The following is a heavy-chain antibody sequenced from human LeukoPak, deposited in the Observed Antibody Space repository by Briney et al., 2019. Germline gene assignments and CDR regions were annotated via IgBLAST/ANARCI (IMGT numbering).Heavy chain of an antibody. D-gene: IGHD3-3*01. Sequence: GGSLRLSCAASGFTFSSYWMHWVRHAPGKGLVWVSRINSDGSSTSYADSVKGRFTISRDNAKNTLYLQMNSLRAEDTAVYYCASSARVDFWSGYLGYWGQGTLVTVSS. V-gene: IGHV3-74*01. CDR3: ASSARVDFWSGYLGY. CDR1: GFTFSSYW. CDR2: INSDGSST. J-gene: IGHJ4*02.